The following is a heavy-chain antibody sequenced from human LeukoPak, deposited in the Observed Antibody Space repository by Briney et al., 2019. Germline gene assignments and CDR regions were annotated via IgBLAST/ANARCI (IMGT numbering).Heavy chain of an antibody. CDR2: INAGNGNT. V-gene: IGHV1-3*01. CDR1: GYTFTSYA. CDR3: ARDPCRGGSCYFNWFDP. J-gene: IGHJ5*02. Sequence: GASVKVSCKASGYTFTSYAMHWVRQAPGQRLEWMGWINAGNGNTKYSQKFQGRVTITRDTSASTAYMELSSLRSEDTAVYYCARDPCRGGSCYFNWFDPWGQGTLVTVSS. D-gene: IGHD2-15*01.